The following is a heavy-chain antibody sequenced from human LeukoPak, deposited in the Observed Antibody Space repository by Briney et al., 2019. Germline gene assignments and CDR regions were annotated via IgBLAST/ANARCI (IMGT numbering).Heavy chain of an antibody. CDR2: IYYSGST. J-gene: IGHJ3*02. CDR3: ARHVVSYCSGGSCYSYAFDI. CDR1: GGSISSYY. V-gene: IGHV4-59*08. Sequence: PPETLSLTCTVSGGSISSYYWSWIRQPPGKGLEWIGYIYYSGSTNYNPSLKSRVTISVDTSKNQFSLKLSSVTAADTAVYYCARHVVSYCSGGSCYSYAFDIWGQGTMVTVSS. D-gene: IGHD2-15*01.